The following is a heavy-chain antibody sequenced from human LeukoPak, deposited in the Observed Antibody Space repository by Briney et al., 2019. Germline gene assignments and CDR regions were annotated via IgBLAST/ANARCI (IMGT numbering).Heavy chain of an antibody. J-gene: IGHJ4*02. CDR1: GYTLTELS. Sequence: ASVKVSCKVSGYTLTELSMHWVRQAPGKGLEWMGGFDPEDGETIYAQKFQGRVTMTEDKPTSTAYMELSSLRSEDTAVYYCARDQIAAAGRVDYWGQGTLVTVSS. CDR3: ARDQIAAAGRVDY. V-gene: IGHV1-24*01. D-gene: IGHD6-13*01. CDR2: FDPEDGET.